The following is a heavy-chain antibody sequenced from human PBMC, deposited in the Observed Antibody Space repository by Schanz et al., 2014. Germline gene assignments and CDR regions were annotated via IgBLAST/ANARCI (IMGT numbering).Heavy chain of an antibody. CDR3: AREQIMAAAGLVDY. CDR1: GFTFSVYG. D-gene: IGHD6-13*01. J-gene: IGHJ4*01. V-gene: IGHV3-33*01. CDR2: MSYDGSIK. Sequence: VQLVESGGGVVQFGRSLRLSCVASGFTFSVYGMHWVRQAPGKGLEWVAAMSYDGSIKYYGDSVKGRFTISRDNAKNSLYLQMNSLRAEDTAVYYCAREQIMAAAGLVDYWGHGTLVTVSS.